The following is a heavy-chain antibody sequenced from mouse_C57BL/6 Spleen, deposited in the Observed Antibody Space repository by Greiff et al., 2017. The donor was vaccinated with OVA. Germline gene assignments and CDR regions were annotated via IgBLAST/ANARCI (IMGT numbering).Heavy chain of an antibody. CDR1: GYAFSSSW. V-gene: IGHV1-82*01. CDR2: IYPGDGDT. Sequence: VKLVESGPELVKPGASVKISCKASGYAFSSSWMNWVKQRPGKGLEWIGRIYPGDGDTNYNGKFKGKATLTADKSSSTAYMQLSSLTSEDSAVYFCAREDYDYDYAMDYWGQGTSVTVSS. D-gene: IGHD2-4*01. J-gene: IGHJ4*01. CDR3: AREDYDYDYAMDY.